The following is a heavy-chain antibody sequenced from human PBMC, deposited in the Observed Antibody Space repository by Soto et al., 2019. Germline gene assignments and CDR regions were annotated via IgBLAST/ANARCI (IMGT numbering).Heavy chain of an antibody. CDR1: GFTFSSYG. CDR2: ISCDGSNK. Sequence: GGSLRLACAASGFTFSSYGMHWVRQAPGKGLEWVAVISCDGSNKYYAESVKGRFTISXXXSXXXXXLXXNXXRAEDTAVYYCAKGPMTAIDYWGQGTLVTVSS. D-gene: IGHD2-21*02. J-gene: IGHJ4*02. CDR3: AKGPMTAIDY. V-gene: IGHV3-30*18.